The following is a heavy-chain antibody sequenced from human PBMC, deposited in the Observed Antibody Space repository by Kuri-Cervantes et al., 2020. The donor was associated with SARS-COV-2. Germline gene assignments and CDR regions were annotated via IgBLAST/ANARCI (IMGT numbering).Heavy chain of an antibody. V-gene: IGHV4-61*08. CDR2: IYYSGST. CDR1: GVAISSGDYY. J-gene: IGHJ6*03. CDR3: ARGQGVAVQVALLVFLGYYMDV. Sequence: SEILSLTCTVSGVAISSGDYYWSWSRQPPGKGLEWIGYIYYSGSTNYNPSLKSRVTISVDTSKNQFSLKLSSVTAADTAVYFCARGQGVAVQVALLVFLGYYMDVWGKGTTVTVSS. D-gene: IGHD2-15*01.